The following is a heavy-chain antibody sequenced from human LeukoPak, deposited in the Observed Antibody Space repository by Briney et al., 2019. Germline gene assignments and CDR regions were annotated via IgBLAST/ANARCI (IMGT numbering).Heavy chain of an antibody. J-gene: IGHJ6*03. V-gene: IGHV4-39*07. CDR1: GGSISSSSYY. Sequence: TSETLSLTCTVSGGSISSSSYYWGWIRQPPGKGLEWIGSIYYSGSTYYNPSLKSRVTKSVDTSKNQFSLKLSSVTAADTAVYYCARGMNEQQLVTAYGDYYYYMDVWGKGTTVTVSS. CDR3: ARGMNEQQLVTAYGDYYYYMDV. CDR2: IYYSGST. D-gene: IGHD6-13*01.